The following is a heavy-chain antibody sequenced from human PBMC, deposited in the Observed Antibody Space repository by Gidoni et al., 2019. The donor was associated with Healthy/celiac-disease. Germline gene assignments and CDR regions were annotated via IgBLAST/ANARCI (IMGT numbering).Heavy chain of an antibody. CDR3: AKGSGPRMGYYYMDV. Sequence: QVQLVHSEAEVTTPGASVKVSCKASGYTFTSYSLHWVRQAPGQGLEWMGIIKPSGGSTSYAQKFQGRVTMTRDTSTSTVYMELSSLRSEDTAVYYCAKGSGPRMGYYYMDVWGKGTTVTVSS. CDR1: GYTFTSYS. J-gene: IGHJ6*03. V-gene: IGHV1-46*03. CDR2: IKPSGGST. D-gene: IGHD3-10*01.